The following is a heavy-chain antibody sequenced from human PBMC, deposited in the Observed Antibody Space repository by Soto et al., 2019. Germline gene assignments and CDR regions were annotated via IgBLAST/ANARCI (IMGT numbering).Heavy chain of an antibody. CDR3: ARGGNVDTAMVAYYYYGMDV. D-gene: IGHD5-18*01. CDR2: INPNSGGT. CDR1: AYTFTGYN. V-gene: IGHV1-2*04. Sequence: ASVKVPCKASAYTFTGYNMHWVRQAPGQGLERMGGINPNSGGTNYAQKFQGWVTMTRDTSISTAYMELSRLRSEDTAVYYCARGGNVDTAMVAYYYYGMDVWGQGTTVTVSS. J-gene: IGHJ6*02.